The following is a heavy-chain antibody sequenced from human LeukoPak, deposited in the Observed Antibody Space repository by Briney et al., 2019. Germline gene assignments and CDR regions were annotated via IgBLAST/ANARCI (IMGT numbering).Heavy chain of an antibody. J-gene: IGHJ4*02. CDR2: INYNGNT. V-gene: IGHV4-39*01. Sequence: KPSETLSLTCSVSGGSISSSSYYWGWIRQPPGKGLEWIGSINYNGNTYYNASLKSRVTISVDTSKNQFSLELTSVTAADTAVYYCARGVTYYYDSSGYLYWGQGTLVTVSS. D-gene: IGHD3-22*01. CDR1: GGSISSSSYY. CDR3: ARGVTYYYDSSGYLY.